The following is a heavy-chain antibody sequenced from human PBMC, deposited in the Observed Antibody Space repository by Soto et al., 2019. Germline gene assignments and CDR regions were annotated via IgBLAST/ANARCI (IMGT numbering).Heavy chain of an antibody. Sequence: QVQLQESGPGLVKPSQTLSLTCTVSGGSISSGGYYWSWIRQHPGKGLEWIGYIYYSGSTYYNPSLKSRVTIAVDTSKNQFSLKLSSVTAADTAVYYCAREFYDFVSLASLNWFDPWGQGTLVTVSS. CDR1: GGSISSGGYY. J-gene: IGHJ5*02. D-gene: IGHD3-3*01. CDR2: IYYSGST. CDR3: AREFYDFVSLASLNWFDP. V-gene: IGHV4-31*03.